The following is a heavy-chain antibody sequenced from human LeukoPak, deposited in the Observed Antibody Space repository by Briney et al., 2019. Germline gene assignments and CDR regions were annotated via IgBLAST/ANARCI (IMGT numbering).Heavy chain of an antibody. CDR1: GFTFSDYY. CDR2: ISGSGSTI. D-gene: IGHD6-13*01. V-gene: IGHV3-11*01. CDR3: ARGGPYSSSWYEVWSHVGY. Sequence: PGGSLRLSCAASGFTFSDYYMSWIRQAPGKGLEWVSYISGSGSTIYYADSVKGRFTISRDNAKNSLYLQMNSLRAEDTAVYYCARGGPYSSSWYEVWSHVGYWGQGTLVTVSS. J-gene: IGHJ4*02.